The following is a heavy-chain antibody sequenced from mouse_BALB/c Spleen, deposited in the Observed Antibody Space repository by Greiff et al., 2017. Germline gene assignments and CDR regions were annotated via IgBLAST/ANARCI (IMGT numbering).Heavy chain of an antibody. CDR3: ARETHYYCSSWGYFDY. V-gene: IGHV5-17*02. D-gene: IGHD1-1*01. Sequence: EVMLVESGGGLVQPGGSRKLSCAASGFTFSSFGMHWVRQAPEKGLEWVAYISSGSSTIYYADTVKGRFTISRDNPKNTLFLQMTSLRSEDTAMYYCARETHYYCSSWGYFDYWGQGTTLTVSS. CDR1: GFTFSSFG. J-gene: IGHJ2*01. CDR2: ISSGSSTI.